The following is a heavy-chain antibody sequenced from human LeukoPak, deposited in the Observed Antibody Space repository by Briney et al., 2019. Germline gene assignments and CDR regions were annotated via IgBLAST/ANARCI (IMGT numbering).Heavy chain of an antibody. J-gene: IGHJ4*02. CDR3: ARVGTDSSGYYPLDY. CDR1: GGSISSSNW. CDR2: IYHSGST. V-gene: IGHV4-4*02. Sequence: SGTLSLTCAVSGGSISSSNWWSWVRQPPGKGLEWIGEIYHSGSTNYNPSLKSRVTISVDTSKNQFSLKLSSVTAADTAVYYCARVGTDSSGYYPLDYWGQGALVTVSS. D-gene: IGHD3-22*01.